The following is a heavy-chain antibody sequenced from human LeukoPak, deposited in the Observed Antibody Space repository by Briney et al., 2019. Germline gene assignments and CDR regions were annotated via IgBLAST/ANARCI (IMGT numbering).Heavy chain of an antibody. V-gene: IGHV3-30*18. D-gene: IGHD1-14*01. CDR3: AKGRNRYYFDY. CDR2: ISYDGGNK. J-gene: IGHJ4*02. Sequence: GGSLRLSCAASGFTFSSYGMHWVRQAPGKGLEWVAVISYDGGNKYYADSVKGRFTISRDNSKNTLYLQMNSLRAEDTAVYYCAKGRNRYYFDYWGQGTLVTVSS. CDR1: GFTFSSYG.